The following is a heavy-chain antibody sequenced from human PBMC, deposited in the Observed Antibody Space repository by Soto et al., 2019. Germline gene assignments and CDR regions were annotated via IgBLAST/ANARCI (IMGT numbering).Heavy chain of an antibody. CDR1: GIAFSNYA. CDR3: TKEHEGGISMVTSYFDY. V-gene: IGHV3-23*01. D-gene: IGHD5-18*01. Sequence: GGSLRLSCAASGIAFSNYALNWVRQAPGKGLEWVSGISGNGRSTYYAESVKGRFTISRDSANNTLLLQMNSLRADDTAVYYCTKEHEGGISMVTSYFDYWGQGT. CDR2: ISGNGRST. J-gene: IGHJ4*02.